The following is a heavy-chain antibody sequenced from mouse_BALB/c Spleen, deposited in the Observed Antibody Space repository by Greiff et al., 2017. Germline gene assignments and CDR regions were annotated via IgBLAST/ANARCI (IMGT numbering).Heavy chain of an antibody. V-gene: IGHV7-3*02. D-gene: IGHD2-1*01. CDR1: GFTFTDYY. CDR2: IRNKANGYTT. J-gene: IGHJ4*01. Sequence: EVMLVESGGGLVQPGGSLRLSCATSGFTFTDYYMSWVRQPPGKALEWLGFIRNKANGYTTEYSASVKGRFTISRDNSQSILYLQMNTLRAEDSATYYCARGYGNYVAMDYWGQGTSVTVSS. CDR3: ARGYGNYVAMDY.